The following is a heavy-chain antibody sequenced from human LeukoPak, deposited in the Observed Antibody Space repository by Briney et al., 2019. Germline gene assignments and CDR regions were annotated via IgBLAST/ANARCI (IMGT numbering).Heavy chain of an antibody. J-gene: IGHJ6*03. D-gene: IGHD6-13*01. CDR3: ARAMGSSSWWGEYYYYYMDV. V-gene: IGHV1-18*01. Sequence: ASVKVSCKASGYTFTSYGISWVRQAPGQGLEWMGWISAYNGNTNYAQKLQGRVTMTTDTSTSTAYMELRSLRSDGTAVYYCARAMGSSSWWGEYYYYYMDVWGKGTTVTVSS. CDR1: GYTFTSYG. CDR2: ISAYNGNT.